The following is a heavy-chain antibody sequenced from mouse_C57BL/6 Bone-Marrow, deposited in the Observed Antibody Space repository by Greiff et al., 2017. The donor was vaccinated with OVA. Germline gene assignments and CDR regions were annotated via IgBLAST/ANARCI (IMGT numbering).Heavy chain of an antibody. D-gene: IGHD2-3*01. J-gene: IGHJ3*01. CDR3: AREDGNWVAY. CDR2: INPSSGYT. V-gene: IGHV1-4*01. Sequence: QVQLQQSGAELARPGASVKMSCKASGYTFTSYTMHWVKQRPGQGLEWIGYINPSSGYTKYNQKFKDKATLTADKSSSTAYMQLSSLTSEDSAVDYCAREDGNWVAYWGQGTLVTVSA. CDR1: GYTFTSYT.